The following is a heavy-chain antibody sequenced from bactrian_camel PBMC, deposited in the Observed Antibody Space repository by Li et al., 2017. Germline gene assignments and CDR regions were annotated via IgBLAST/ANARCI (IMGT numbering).Heavy chain of an antibody. J-gene: IGHJ6*01. CDR1: GSAVSTNC. Sequence: DVQLVESGAGSVEAGGSVRLSCAASDSGSAVSTNCMGWFRQAAGKSQREWVSVISPDGSTYYRDPVKGRFTISKDNAKNTLYLQMNSLKPEDTAMYYCASDRGGVSCDFLYWGQGTQVTVS. CDR2: ISPDGST. V-gene: IGHV3S10*01. D-gene: IGHD3*01. CDR3: ASDRGGVSCDFLY.